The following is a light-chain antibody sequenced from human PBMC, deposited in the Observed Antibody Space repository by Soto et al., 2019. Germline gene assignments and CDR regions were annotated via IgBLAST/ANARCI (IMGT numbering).Light chain of an antibody. J-gene: IGLJ3*02. CDR2: YDD. CDR1: SSNIGSNA. V-gene: IGLV1-36*01. Sequence: QSVLTQPPSVSGAPGQRVTISCSGSSSNIGSNAVNWYQQLPGKAPRALIYYDDLLPSGVSKRFSGSKSGTSVSLAISGLQSDDEADYYCASWDDTLSGVVFGGGTKLTVL. CDR3: ASWDDTLSGVV.